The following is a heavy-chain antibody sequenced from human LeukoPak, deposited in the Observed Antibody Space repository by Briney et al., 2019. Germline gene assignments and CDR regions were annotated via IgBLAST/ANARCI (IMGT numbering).Heavy chain of an antibody. D-gene: IGHD3-10*01. V-gene: IGHV3-23*01. CDR3: AKRGVVIRVILVGFHKEAYYFDS. CDR1: GITLSNYG. J-gene: IGHJ4*02. CDR2: LSGSGGGT. Sequence: GGSLRLSCAVSGITLSNYGMSWVRQSPGKGLEWVAGLSGSGGGTNYADSVKGRFTISRDNAKNTLYLQMNSLRAEDTAVYFCAKRGVVIRVILVGFHKEAYYFDSWGQGALVTVSS.